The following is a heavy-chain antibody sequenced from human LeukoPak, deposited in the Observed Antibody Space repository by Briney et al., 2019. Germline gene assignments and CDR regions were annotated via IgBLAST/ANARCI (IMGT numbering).Heavy chain of an antibody. CDR1: GFTLSRYG. CDR3: ARGEGSGWYLLGYYYYYMDV. V-gene: IGHV3-30*02. J-gene: IGHJ6*03. Sequence: HPGGSLRLSCAASGFTLSRYGMHWGRQAPGKGLKWVAFIRSDGSNTYYADSVKVRFTISRDNYDNTLYLQMNSLRAEDTAVFYCARGEGSGWYLLGYYYYYMDVWGKGTTVTVSS. D-gene: IGHD6-19*01. CDR2: IRSDGSNT.